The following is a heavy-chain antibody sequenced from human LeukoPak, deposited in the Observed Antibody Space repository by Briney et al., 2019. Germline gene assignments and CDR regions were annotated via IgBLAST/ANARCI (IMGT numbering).Heavy chain of an antibody. CDR2: VYYSGST. V-gene: IGHV4-59*12. J-gene: IGHJ4*02. CDR1: GASISGYY. Sequence: PSETLSLTCTVSGASISGYYWSWIRQPPGKGLEWIGFVYYSGSTNYSPSLKSRATISIDTSKNQFSLRLSSVTAADTAVYYCARRPFGFWSGYCTYWGQGTLVTVSS. CDR3: ARRPFGFWSGYCTY. D-gene: IGHD3-3*01.